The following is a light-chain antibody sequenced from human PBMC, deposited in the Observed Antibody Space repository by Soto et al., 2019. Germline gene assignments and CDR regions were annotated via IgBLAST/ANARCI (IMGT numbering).Light chain of an antibody. CDR2: DNN. CDR3: GTWDSSLSAVV. V-gene: IGLV1-51*01. CDR1: SSNIGNNY. J-gene: IGLJ2*01. Sequence: QSVLTQPPSVSAAPGQKVTISCSGSSSNIGNNYVSWYQQLPGTAPKLLIYDNNKRPSGIPDRFSGSKSGTSATLGITGLQTGDEADCYCGTWDSSLSAVVFGGGPKLTVL.